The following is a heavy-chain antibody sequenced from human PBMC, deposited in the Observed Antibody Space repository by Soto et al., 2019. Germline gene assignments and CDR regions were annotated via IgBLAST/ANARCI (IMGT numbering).Heavy chain of an antibody. CDR3: ARDKAVFYDSSYYYYYYGMDV. CDR2: IIPIFGTA. Sequence: GASVKVSCKASGGTFSSYAISWVRQAPGQGLEWMGGIIPIFGTANYAQKFQGRVTITADESTSTAYMELSSLRSEDTAVYYCARDKAVFYDSSYYYYYYGMDVWGQGTTVTVSS. CDR1: GGTFSSYA. V-gene: IGHV1-69*13. D-gene: IGHD3-22*01. J-gene: IGHJ6*02.